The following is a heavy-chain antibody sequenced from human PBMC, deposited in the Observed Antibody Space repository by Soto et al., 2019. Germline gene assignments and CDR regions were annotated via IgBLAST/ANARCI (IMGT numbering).Heavy chain of an antibody. V-gene: IGHV3-23*01. J-gene: IGHJ4*02. Sequence: GGSLRLSCAASGFTFSSYAMSWVRQAPGKGLEWVSAISGSGGSTYYADSVKGRFTISRDNSKNTLYLQMNSLRAEDTAVYYCAKDLSDIVATTPDYWGQGTLVTVSS. CDR3: AKDLSDIVATTPDY. D-gene: IGHD5-12*01. CDR2: ISGSGGST. CDR1: GFTFSSYA.